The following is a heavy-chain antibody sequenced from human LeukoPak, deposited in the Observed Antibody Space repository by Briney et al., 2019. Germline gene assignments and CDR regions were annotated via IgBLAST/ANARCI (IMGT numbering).Heavy chain of an antibody. CDR3: AKYYGDWIRYFDY. D-gene: IGHD4-17*01. CDR1: GFTFNTYA. CDR2: IRGSGGST. J-gene: IGHJ4*02. V-gene: IGHV3-23*01. Sequence: GGSLRLSCAASGFTFNTYAMSWVRKAPGKGLEWVSAIRGSGGSTYYADSVKGRFTISRDNSKNTLYLQMNSLRAEDTAVYYCAKYYGDWIRYFDYWGQGTLVTVSS.